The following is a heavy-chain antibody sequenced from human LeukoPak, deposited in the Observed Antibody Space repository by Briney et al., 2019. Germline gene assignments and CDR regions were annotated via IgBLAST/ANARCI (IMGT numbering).Heavy chain of an antibody. D-gene: IGHD3-10*01. CDR1: GFTFSSYG. V-gene: IGHV3-33*01. CDR2: IWYDGSNK. CDR3: AREARFGAYWGVDV. J-gene: IGHJ6*04. Sequence: PGRSLRLSCAASGFTFSSYGMHWVRQAPGKGLEWVAVIWYDGSNKYYADSVKGRFTISRDNSKNTLYLQMNSLRAEDTAVYYCAREARFGAYWGVDVWGKGTTVTVSS.